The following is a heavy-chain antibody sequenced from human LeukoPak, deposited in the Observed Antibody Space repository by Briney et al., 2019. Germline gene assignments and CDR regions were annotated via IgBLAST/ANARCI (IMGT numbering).Heavy chain of an antibody. D-gene: IGHD6-13*01. Sequence: GGSLRLSCAASGFTFSSYSMNWVRQAPGKGLEWVSSISSSSSYIYYADSVKGRFTISRDNAKNSLYLRMNSLRAEDTAVYYCARVRGIAAALGAFDIWGQGTMVTVSS. V-gene: IGHV3-21*01. CDR3: ARVRGIAAALGAFDI. CDR2: ISSSSSYI. J-gene: IGHJ3*02. CDR1: GFTFSSYS.